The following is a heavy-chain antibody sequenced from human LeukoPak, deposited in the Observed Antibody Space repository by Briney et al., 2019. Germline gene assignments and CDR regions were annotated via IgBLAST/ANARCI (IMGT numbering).Heavy chain of an antibody. CDR3: AGAMAPPWHFDL. CDR2: ISGSGGST. D-gene: IGHD5-18*01. Sequence: GGSLRLSCAASGFTFSSYAMSWVRQAPGKGLEWVSAISGSGGSTYYADSVKGRFTISRDNAKNSVYLQMDSLRAEDSAVYFCAGAMAPPWHFDLWGRGTLVTVSS. V-gene: IGHV3-23*01. J-gene: IGHJ2*01. CDR1: GFTFSSYA.